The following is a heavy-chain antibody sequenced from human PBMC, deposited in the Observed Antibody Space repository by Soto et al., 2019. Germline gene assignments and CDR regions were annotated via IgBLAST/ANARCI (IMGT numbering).Heavy chain of an antibody. Sequence: QVHLVQSGAEVRNPGASVKVSCKTSGYSYTTYSIHWVRQAPGHRLEWMGWLNPATGKPRYSERFQGRLTIAGDTSATTVFMELSSLTSEDTAFYYCAIEYSNGRTPNYYFDFWGQGTLVTVSS. CDR1: GYSYTTYS. CDR2: LNPATGKP. CDR3: AIEYSNGRTPNYYFDF. D-gene: IGHD6-19*01. J-gene: IGHJ4*02. V-gene: IGHV1-3*01.